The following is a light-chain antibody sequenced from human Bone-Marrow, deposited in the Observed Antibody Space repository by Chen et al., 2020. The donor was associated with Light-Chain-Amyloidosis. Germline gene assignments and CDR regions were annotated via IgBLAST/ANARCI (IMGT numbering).Light chain of an antibody. Sequence: SYEQTQPPSVSVSPGQTAGITCSGDDLPTKYAYWYQQKPGQAPVLVIHRDTERPSGISERFSGSSSGTTATLTISGVQAEDEADYHCQSADSSGTYEVIFGGGTKLTVL. CDR1: DLPTKY. V-gene: IGLV3-25*03. CDR3: QSADSSGTYEVI. CDR2: RDT. J-gene: IGLJ2*01.